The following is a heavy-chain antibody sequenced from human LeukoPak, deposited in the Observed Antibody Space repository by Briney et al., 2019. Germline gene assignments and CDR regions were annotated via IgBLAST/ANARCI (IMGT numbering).Heavy chain of an antibody. CDR1: GFTFSSYA. CDR2: ISGSGGST. D-gene: IGHD1-1*01. V-gene: IGHV3-23*01. J-gene: IGHJ4*02. CDR3: AKGLFWNDFRYFDY. Sequence: GGSLRLSCAASGFTFSSYAMSWVRQAPGKGLEWVSAISGSGGSTYYADSVMGRFTISRDNSKNTLYLQMNSLRAEDTAVYYCAKGLFWNDFRYFDYWGQGTLVTVSS.